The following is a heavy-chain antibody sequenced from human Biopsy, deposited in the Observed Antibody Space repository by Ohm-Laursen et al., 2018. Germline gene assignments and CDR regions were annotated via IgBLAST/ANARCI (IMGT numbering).Heavy chain of an antibody. CDR2: IWYDGSRQ. D-gene: IGHD6-25*01. V-gene: IGHV3-33*01. CDR3: ARDVAAGYGLDV. CDR1: GFTFSSYG. J-gene: IGHJ6*02. Sequence: SLRLSCAATGFTFSSYGMHWVRQAPGKGLEWVAVIWYDGSRQYYADSVKGRFTISRDNSKNTLYLQMNSLRAEDTAVYYCARDVAAGYGLDVWGQGTTVTVSS.